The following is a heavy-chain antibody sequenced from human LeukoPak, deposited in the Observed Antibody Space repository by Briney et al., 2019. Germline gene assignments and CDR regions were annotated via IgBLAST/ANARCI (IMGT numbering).Heavy chain of an antibody. Sequence: GGSLRLSCAGSGFIFSNYAMSWVRQAPGKRLEWVSSISGGNDNTYYADSVKGRFTISRDNSRNTLFLQMNSLRAGDSAVYYCAKWRGINNGDHDYWGQGTLVTVSS. D-gene: IGHD3-10*01. CDR1: GFIFSNYA. V-gene: IGHV3-23*01. J-gene: IGHJ4*02. CDR2: ISGGNDNT. CDR3: AKWRGINNGDHDY.